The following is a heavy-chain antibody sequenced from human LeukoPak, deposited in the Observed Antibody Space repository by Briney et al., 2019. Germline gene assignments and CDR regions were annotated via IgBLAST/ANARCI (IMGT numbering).Heavy chain of an antibody. CDR2: INHSGST. D-gene: IGHD6-6*01. V-gene: IGHV4-34*01. Sequence: SETLSLTCAVYGGSFSGYYWSWIRQPPGKGPEWIGEINHSGSTNYNPSLKSRVTISVGTSKNQFSLKLSSVTAADTAVYYCARVRPYSSSRGPLGYWGQGTLVTVSS. CDR3: ARVRPYSSSRGPLGY. J-gene: IGHJ4*02. CDR1: GGSFSGYY.